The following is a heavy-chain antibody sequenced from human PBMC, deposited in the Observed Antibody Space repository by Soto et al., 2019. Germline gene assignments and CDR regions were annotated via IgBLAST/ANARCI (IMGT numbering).Heavy chain of an antibody. J-gene: IGHJ4*02. CDR2: ISYDGNNK. D-gene: IGHD3-22*01. CDR1: GFTFSSYG. Sequence: GGSLRLSCAASGFTFSSYGMHWVRQAPGKGLEWVAVISYDGNNKYYVDSVKGRITISRDNSKNTLYLQMNSLRAEDTAVYYCAKDTYYHDSSGYYIFEYWGQGTLVTVSS. V-gene: IGHV3-30*18. CDR3: AKDTYYHDSSGYYIFEY.